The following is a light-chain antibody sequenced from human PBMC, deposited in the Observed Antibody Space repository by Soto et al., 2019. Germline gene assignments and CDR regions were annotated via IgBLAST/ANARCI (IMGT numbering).Light chain of an antibody. CDR3: MQPLQSWT. Sequence: DIVMTQSPLSLPVTPGEPASISCMSRQSLMHSNGYNYLDWYLQKPGQSPQLLIYLGSNRASGVPDRFSGSGSGTDFTLKISRVEAEDVGVYYCMQPLQSWTFGQGTKVDIK. CDR2: LGS. J-gene: IGKJ1*01. V-gene: IGKV2-28*01. CDR1: QSLMHSNGYNY.